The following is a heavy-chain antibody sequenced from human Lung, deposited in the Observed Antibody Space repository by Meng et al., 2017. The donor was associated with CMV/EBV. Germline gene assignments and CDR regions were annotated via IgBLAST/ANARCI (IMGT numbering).Heavy chain of an antibody. D-gene: IGHD3-3*01. V-gene: IGHV4-34*01. CDR1: GGSFSGYY. CDR3: ARGRGFWSGSRYYYFGMDV. CDR2: INHSGST. J-gene: IGHJ6*02. Sequence: SXTXSLXCAVYGGSFSGYYWSWIRQPPGKGLEWIGEINHSGSTNYNPSPKSRVTISVDTSKNQFSLKLSSVTAADTAVYYCARGRGFWSGSRYYYFGMDVWXQGNXVTVSS.